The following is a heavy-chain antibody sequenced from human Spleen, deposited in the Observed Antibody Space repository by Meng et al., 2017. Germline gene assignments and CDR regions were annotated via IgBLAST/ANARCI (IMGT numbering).Heavy chain of an antibody. CDR1: CYPFPEYW. D-gene: IGHD6-13*01. CDR2: INPKSGDT. J-gene: IGHJ4*02. V-gene: IGHV1-2*06. CDR3: ARDEDISAAGKLFGDY. Sequence: VVLVQAGAGVKTAGVAVKVPSNAACYPFPEYWLHRVRRAPGQGLEWMGRINPKSGDTHYAQRYQGRVTMTGDTSISTAYMELSGLRSDDTAMYYCARDEDISAAGKLFGDYWGQGTLVTVSS.